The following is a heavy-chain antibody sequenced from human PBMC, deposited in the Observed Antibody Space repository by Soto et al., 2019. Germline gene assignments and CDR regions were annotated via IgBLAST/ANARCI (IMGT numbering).Heavy chain of an antibody. V-gene: IGHV4-4*02. CDR3: ARGGLAESWFDP. CDR1: SDSINSNYW. J-gene: IGHJ5*02. D-gene: IGHD2-21*01. CDR2: IYRSGST. Sequence: QVQLQESGPGLVKPSGTLSLTCAVSSDSINSNYWWSWVRQSPGKGLEVIGEIYRSGSTNYNLSLKSRVTISIDNSKNHFSLQLSSVTDADTAVYYCARGGLAESWFDPWGQGALVTVAS.